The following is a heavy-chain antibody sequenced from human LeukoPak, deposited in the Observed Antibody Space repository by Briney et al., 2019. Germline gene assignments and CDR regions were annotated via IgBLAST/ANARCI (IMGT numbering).Heavy chain of an antibody. Sequence: GGSLRLSCAASGFTFSTYAMSWVRQAAGKGLEWVSLISGSGGGTYYADSVKGRFTISRDNSKNTLYLQLNSLRVEDTAVYYCAKNRGAGSHYYYHMNVLFKGTTVAVSS. D-gene: IGHD1-26*01. CDR2: ISGSGGGT. V-gene: IGHV3-23*01. CDR1: GFTFSTYA. CDR3: AKNRGAGSHYYYHMNV. J-gene: IGHJ6*03.